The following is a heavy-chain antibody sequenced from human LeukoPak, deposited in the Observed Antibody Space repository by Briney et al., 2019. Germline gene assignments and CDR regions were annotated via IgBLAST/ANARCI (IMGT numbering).Heavy chain of an antibody. J-gene: IGHJ3*02. D-gene: IGHD1-7*01. Sequence: GESLKISCKASGYTSTTYWIGWVRQMPGRGLEWMGIIYRGDSDTRYSPSFQGQVTISVDKSISTAYLQWSSLKASDTAIYFCARNGNYLDAFNIWGQGTMVTVSS. V-gene: IGHV5-51*01. CDR2: IYRGDSDT. CDR3: ARNGNYLDAFNI. CDR1: GYTSTTYW.